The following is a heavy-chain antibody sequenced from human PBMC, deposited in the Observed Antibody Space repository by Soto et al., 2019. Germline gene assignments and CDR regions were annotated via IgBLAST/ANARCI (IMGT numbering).Heavy chain of an antibody. D-gene: IGHD1-1*01. Sequence: PGGSLRLSCAASGFTFSSYGMHWVRQAPGKGLEWVAVISYDGNNKYYADSVKGRLTISRDNSKNTLYLQMNSLRAEDTAVYYCAKSVYNWNDGFFDYWGQGTLVTVSS. V-gene: IGHV3-30*18. J-gene: IGHJ4*02. CDR3: AKSVYNWNDGFFDY. CDR1: GFTFSSYG. CDR2: ISYDGNNK.